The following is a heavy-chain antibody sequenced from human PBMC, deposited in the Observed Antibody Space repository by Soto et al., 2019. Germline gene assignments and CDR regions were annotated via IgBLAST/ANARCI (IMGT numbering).Heavy chain of an antibody. V-gene: IGHV1-69*13. CDR2: IIPIFGTA. Sequence: SVKVSCKASGGTFSSYSISWVLQAPGQGLEWMGGIIPIFGTANYAQKFQGRVTITADESTSTAYMELSSLRSEDTAVYYCARRGPHYDFWSGPNWFDPWGQGTLVTVSS. CDR1: GGTFSSYS. D-gene: IGHD3-3*01. J-gene: IGHJ5*02. CDR3: ARRGPHYDFWSGPNWFDP.